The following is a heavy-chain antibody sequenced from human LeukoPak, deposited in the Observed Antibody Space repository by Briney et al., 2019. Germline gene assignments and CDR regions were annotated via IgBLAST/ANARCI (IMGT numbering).Heavy chain of an antibody. Sequence: ASVKVSCKASGYTFTDYYMHWVRQAPGQGLEWMGWISPDSGGTNYAQKFQGRVTMTRDTSISTAYMELSSLRPDDTAVYYCRVNPGHDYWGQGTLVTVSS. CDR1: GYTFTDYY. D-gene: IGHD1-1*01. J-gene: IGHJ4*02. CDR2: ISPDSGGT. V-gene: IGHV1-2*02. CDR3: RVNPGHDY.